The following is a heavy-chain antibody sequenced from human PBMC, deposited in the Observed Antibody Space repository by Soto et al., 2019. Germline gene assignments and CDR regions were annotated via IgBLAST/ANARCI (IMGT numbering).Heavy chain of an antibody. V-gene: IGHV3-23*01. CDR3: AKDAAMVSSTFNYFDY. J-gene: IGHJ4*02. Sequence: ASVKVSCAASGFFFSSYAMSWVRQAPGKGLEWVSGIGGSGGYKSYADSVKGRFTISRDNSKDTLYLQMESLGAEDTAVYYCAKDAAMVSSTFNYFDYWGQGTLVTVSS. CDR1: GFFFSSYA. D-gene: IGHD6-13*01. CDR2: IGGSGGYK.